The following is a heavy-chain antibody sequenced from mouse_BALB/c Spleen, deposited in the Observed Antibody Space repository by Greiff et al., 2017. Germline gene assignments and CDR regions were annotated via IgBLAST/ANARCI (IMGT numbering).Heavy chain of an antibody. CDR1: GYTFTEYI. CDR3: ARHEGVNYGSSYAMDY. D-gene: IGHD1-1*01. J-gene: IGHJ4*01. CDR2: FYPGSGSI. V-gene: IGHV1-62-2*01. Sequence: QVQLKESGAELVKPGASVKLSCKASGYTFTEYIIHWVKQRSGQGLEWIGWFYPGSGSIKYNEKFKDKATLTADKSSSTVYMELSRLTSEDSAVYFCARHEGVNYGSSYAMDYWGQGTSVTVSS.